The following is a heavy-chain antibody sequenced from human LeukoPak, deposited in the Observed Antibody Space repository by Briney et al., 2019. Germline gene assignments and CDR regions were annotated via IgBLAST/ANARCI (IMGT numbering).Heavy chain of an antibody. D-gene: IGHD2-2*02. V-gene: IGHV4-38-2*01. CDR3: ARLIVVVPSAIRGALINN. CDR1: GYFISSGYY. Sequence: SETLSLTCAVSGYFISSGYYRGLLGHPQGTGLERIESIYHSGSNYYNPSLKSRVTLSVETSTNQFSLKLSSVTAADTAVYYCARLIVVVPSAIRGALINNWGQGILVTVSS. CDR2: IYHSGSN. J-gene: IGHJ4*02.